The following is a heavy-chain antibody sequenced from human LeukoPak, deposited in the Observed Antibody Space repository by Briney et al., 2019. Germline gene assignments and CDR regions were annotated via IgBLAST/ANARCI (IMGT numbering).Heavy chain of an antibody. CDR1: GGSFSGYY. CDR3: ALAAQLPYYYGMDV. CDR2: INHSGST. D-gene: IGHD6-6*01. Sequence: PSETLSLTCAVYGGSFSGYYWSWIRQPPGKGLEWIGEINHSGSTNYNPSLKSRVTISVDTSKNQFSLKLSSVTAADTAVYYCALAAQLPYYYGMDVWGQGTTVTVSS. V-gene: IGHV4-34*01. J-gene: IGHJ6*02.